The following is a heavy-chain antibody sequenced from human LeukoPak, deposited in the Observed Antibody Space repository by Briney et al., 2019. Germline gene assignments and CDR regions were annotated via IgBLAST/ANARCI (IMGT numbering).Heavy chain of an antibody. CDR1: GFSFSNYS. D-gene: IGHD4-17*01. Sequence: GGSLRLSCVASGFSFSNYSMHWVRQAPGKGLEWVAVISFDGNNKYSADSVKGRFTISRDNSKNALYLQLNSLRAEDTAMFYCARESAVTLGGYYFVCWGQGTLVTVSS. J-gene: IGHJ4*02. V-gene: IGHV3-30*04. CDR3: ARESAVTLGGYYFVC. CDR2: ISFDGNNK.